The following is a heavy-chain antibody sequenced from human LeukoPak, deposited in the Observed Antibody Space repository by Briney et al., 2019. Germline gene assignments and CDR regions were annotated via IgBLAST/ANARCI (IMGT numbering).Heavy chain of an antibody. Sequence: SETLSLTCAVYGGSFSGYYWSWIRQPPGKGLEWIGEINHSGSTNYNPSLKSRVTISVDTSKNQFSLKLSSVTAADTAVYYCARSGGLDSSGYSYLDYWGQGTLVTVSS. CDR3: ARSGGLDSSGYSYLDY. D-gene: IGHD3-22*01. CDR2: INHSGST. CDR1: GGSFSGYY. J-gene: IGHJ4*02. V-gene: IGHV4-34*01.